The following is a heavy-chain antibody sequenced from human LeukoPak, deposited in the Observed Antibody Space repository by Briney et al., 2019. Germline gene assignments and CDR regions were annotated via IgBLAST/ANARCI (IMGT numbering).Heavy chain of an antibody. V-gene: IGHV3-9*01. D-gene: IGHD3-22*01. Sequence: HPGGSLRLSCAASGFTLGDYAMHWVRQAPGKGLEWVSYINWNSASIGYADSVKDRFTISRDNAKNSLYLQMNSLRPEDTALYYCVKGAYYDSSGYYYTTFSDWGQGTLVTVSS. J-gene: IGHJ4*02. CDR3: VKGAYYDSSGYYYTTFSD. CDR1: GFTLGDYA. CDR2: INWNSASI.